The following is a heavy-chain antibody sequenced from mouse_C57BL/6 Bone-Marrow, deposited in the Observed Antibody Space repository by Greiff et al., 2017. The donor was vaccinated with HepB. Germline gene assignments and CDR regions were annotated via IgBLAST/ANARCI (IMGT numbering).Heavy chain of an antibody. D-gene: IGHD4-1*01. CDR3: ARHRTGSFDY. Sequence: EVQLQESGGDLVKPGGSLKLSCAASGFTFSSYGMSWVRQTPDKRLEWVATISSGGSYTYYPDSVKGRFTISRDNAKNTLYLQMSSLKSEDTAMYYCARHRTGSFDYWGQGTTITVSS. V-gene: IGHV5-6*01. J-gene: IGHJ2*01. CDR2: ISSGGSYT. CDR1: GFTFSSYG.